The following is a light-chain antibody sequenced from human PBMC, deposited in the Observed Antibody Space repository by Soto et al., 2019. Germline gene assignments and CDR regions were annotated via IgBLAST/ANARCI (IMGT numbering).Light chain of an antibody. CDR3: QQRSSWPIT. Sequence: EIVLTQSPVTLSLSPGERATLSCRASQSVSSDLAWYQQKPGQAPMLLIYDASNRATGIPARFSGSGSGTDSTPTISSLEPEDFAVYYCQQRSSWPITFGQGTRLEIK. J-gene: IGKJ5*01. CDR2: DAS. V-gene: IGKV3-11*01. CDR1: QSVSSD.